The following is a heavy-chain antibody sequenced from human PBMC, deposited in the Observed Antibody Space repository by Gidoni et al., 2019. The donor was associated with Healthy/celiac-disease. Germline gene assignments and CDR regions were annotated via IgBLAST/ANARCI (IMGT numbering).Heavy chain of an antibody. CDR2: ISAYNGNT. Sequence: PGQGLEWMGWISAYNGNTNYAQKLQGRVTMTTDTSTSTAYMELRSLRSDDTAVYYCARAPFFREWERPYWYFDLWGRGTLVTVSS. V-gene: IGHV1-18*01. CDR3: ARAPFFREWERPYWYFDL. J-gene: IGHJ2*01. D-gene: IGHD1-26*01.